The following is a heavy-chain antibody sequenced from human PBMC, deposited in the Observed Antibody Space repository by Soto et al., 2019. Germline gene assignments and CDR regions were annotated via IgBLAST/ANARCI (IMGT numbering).Heavy chain of an antibody. Sequence: GASVKVSCKAWGYSLISYGISWVRQAPGQGFEWMGWISAYNGKTNYAQKLQDRVTMTTDTSTNTAYMELRSLRSDDTAVYYCARESGYSGYDTSPFDYWGQGTLVTVSS. CDR2: ISAYNGKT. J-gene: IGHJ4*02. V-gene: IGHV1-18*01. D-gene: IGHD5-12*01. CDR3: ARESGYSGYDTSPFDY. CDR1: GYSLISYG.